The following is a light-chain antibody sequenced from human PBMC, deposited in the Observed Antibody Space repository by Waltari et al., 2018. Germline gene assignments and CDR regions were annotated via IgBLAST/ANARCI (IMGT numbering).Light chain of an antibody. J-gene: IGLJ2*01. Sequence: QSALTQPRSVSGSPGQSVTISCTGTSSDVGGYNYVSWYQQHPGKAPKLMIYDVSKRPSGVPDCFSGSKAGNTASLTISGRQAEDEADYYCCSYAGSYTVVFGGGTKLTVL. V-gene: IGLV2-11*01. CDR2: DVS. CDR1: SSDVGGYNY. CDR3: CSYAGSYTVV.